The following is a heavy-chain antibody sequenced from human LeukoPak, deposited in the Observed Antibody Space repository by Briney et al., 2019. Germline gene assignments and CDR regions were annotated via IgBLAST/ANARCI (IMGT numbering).Heavy chain of an antibody. V-gene: IGHV4-59*01. CDR3: TGDHNVSHYYFDY. CDR2: IYYSGST. CDR1: GGSISSYY. Sequence: PSETLSLTCTVSGGSISSYYWSWIRQPPGKGLEWIGYIYYSGSTNYNPSLKSRVTISVDTSKNQFFLKLSSVAAADTALYYCTGDHNVSHYYFDYWGQGTLVTVSS. D-gene: IGHD2-8*01. J-gene: IGHJ4*02.